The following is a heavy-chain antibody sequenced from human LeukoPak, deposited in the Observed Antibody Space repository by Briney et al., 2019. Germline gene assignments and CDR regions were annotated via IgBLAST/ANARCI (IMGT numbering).Heavy chain of an antibody. J-gene: IGHJ4*02. CDR3: ARDVLLWFGELPLQY. CDR2: IYHSGST. CDR1: GGSISSSNW. V-gene: IGHV4-4*02. D-gene: IGHD3-10*01. Sequence: SETLSLTCAVSGGSISSSNWWSWVRQPPGKGLEWIGEIYHSGSTNYNPSLKSRVTISVDKSKNQFSLKLSSVTAADTAVYYCARDVLLWFGELPLQYWGQGTLVTVSS.